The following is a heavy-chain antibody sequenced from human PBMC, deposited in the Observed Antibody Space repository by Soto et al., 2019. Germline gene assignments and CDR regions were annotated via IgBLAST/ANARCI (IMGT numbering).Heavy chain of an antibody. CDR1: GFTVSSNY. J-gene: IGHJ4*02. Sequence: GGSLRLSCAASGFTVSSNYMSWVRQAPGKGLEWVSVIYSGGSTYYADSVKGRFTISRDKSKNTLYLQMNSLRAEDTAMYYCARIYGSGSYYFCYWGQGTLVTVSS. D-gene: IGHD3-10*01. V-gene: IGHV3-66*01. CDR3: ARIYGSGSYYFCY. CDR2: IYSGGST.